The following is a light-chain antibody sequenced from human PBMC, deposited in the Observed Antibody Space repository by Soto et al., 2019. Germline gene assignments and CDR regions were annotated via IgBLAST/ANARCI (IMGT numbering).Light chain of an antibody. V-gene: IGLV2-14*01. CDR1: SSDVGGYDY. CDR3: SSYTGSSTYVV. CDR2: DVS. J-gene: IGLJ2*01. Sequence: QSVLTQPASVSGSPGQSITISCTGTSSDVGGYDYVSWYQQHPGKAPKLMIYDVSNRPSGLSNRFSGSKSGNTASLTISGFQAEDEADYYCSSYTGSSTYVVFGGGTKLTVL.